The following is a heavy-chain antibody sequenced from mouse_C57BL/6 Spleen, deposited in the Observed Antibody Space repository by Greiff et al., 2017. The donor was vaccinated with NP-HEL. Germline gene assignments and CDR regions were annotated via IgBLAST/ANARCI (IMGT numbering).Heavy chain of an antibody. D-gene: IGHD4-1*01. CDR3: ARWGLGPSFFDY. V-gene: IGHV1-64*01. CDR2: IHPNSGST. CDR1: GYTFTSYW. Sequence: QVQLQQPGAELVKPGASVKLSCKASGYTFTSYWMHWVKQRPGQGLEWIGMIHPNSGSTNYNEKFKSKATLTVDKSSSTAYMQLSSLTSEDSAVYYCARWGLGPSFFDYWGQGSTLTVSS. J-gene: IGHJ2*01.